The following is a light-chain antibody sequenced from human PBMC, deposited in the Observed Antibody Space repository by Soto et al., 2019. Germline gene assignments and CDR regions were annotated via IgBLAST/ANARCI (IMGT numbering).Light chain of an antibody. J-gene: IGLJ1*01. V-gene: IGLV1-40*01. CDR3: QSYDSSLKV. CDR2: GNS. Sequence: QSVLTQPPSVSGAPGQRVTISCTGSSSNIGAGYDVHWYQQLPGTAPKLLIYGNSNRPSGVLDRFSGSKSGTSASLAITGLQAEDEADYYCQSYDSSLKVFGSGTKLTVL. CDR1: SSNIGAGYD.